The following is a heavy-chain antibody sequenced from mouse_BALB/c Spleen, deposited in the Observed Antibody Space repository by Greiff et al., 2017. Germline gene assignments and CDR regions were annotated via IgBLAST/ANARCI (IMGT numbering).Heavy chain of an antibody. V-gene: IGHV10-1*02. CDR1: GFTFNTYA. CDR3: VRRGRYDYFDY. Sequence: EVQVVESGGGLVQPKGSLKLSCAASGFTFNTYAMNWVRQAPGKGLEWVARIRSKSNNYATYYAVSVKDRFTNSRDDSQSMLYLQMNNLKTEDTAMYYCVRRGRYDYFDYWGQGTTHTVSS. CDR2: IRSKSNNYAT. D-gene: IGHD2-14*01. J-gene: IGHJ2*01.